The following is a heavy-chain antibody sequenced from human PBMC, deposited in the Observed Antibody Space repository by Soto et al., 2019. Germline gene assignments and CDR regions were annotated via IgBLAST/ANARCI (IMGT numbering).Heavy chain of an antibody. D-gene: IGHD3-3*01. Sequence: SETLSLTCTVSGGSISSSSYYWGWIRQPPGKGLEWIGGIYYSGSTYYNPSLKSRVTISVDTSKNQFSLKLSSVTAADTAVYYCARRYYDFWSGYLVAGFGMDVWGQGTTVTVSS. CDR3: ARRYYDFWSGYLVAGFGMDV. CDR1: GGSISSSSYY. CDR2: IYYSGST. J-gene: IGHJ6*02. V-gene: IGHV4-39*01.